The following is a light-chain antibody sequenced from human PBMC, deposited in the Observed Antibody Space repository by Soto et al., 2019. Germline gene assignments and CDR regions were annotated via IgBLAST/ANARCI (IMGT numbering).Light chain of an antibody. Sequence: QSALSQPVSASGSPGPSITLSCTGTNSDVAGCDYVCWYQQHPSKSHKLMICDVSNRPSGVSDRFSGAKSGNTDTLTISGLQAEDEADYYCSSYTTTGTQVFGTGRKGTVL. J-gene: IGLJ1*01. CDR1: NSDVAGCDY. CDR2: DVS. V-gene: IGLV2-14*03. CDR3: SSYTTTGTQV.